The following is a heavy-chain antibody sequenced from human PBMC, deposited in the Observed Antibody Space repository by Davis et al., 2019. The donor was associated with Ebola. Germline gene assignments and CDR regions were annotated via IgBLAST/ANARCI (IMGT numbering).Heavy chain of an antibody. CDR1: GFAVNSNF. CDR2: IGGSGETT. J-gene: IGHJ5*02. V-gene: IGHV3-23*01. Sequence: GESLKISCAASGFAVNSNFMSWVRQAPGEGLEWVSTIGGSGETTYYADSVEGRFTVSRDNSKNILFLQMQSLRDEDTAIYYCARSSAATIGFDPWGQGTPVTVSS. D-gene: IGHD2-2*01. CDR3: ARSSAATIGFDP.